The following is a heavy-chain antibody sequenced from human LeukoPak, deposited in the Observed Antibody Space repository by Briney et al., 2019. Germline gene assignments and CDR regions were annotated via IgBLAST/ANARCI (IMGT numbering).Heavy chain of an antibody. V-gene: IGHV3-53*01. J-gene: IGHJ5*02. D-gene: IGHD2/OR15-2a*01. CDR3: ARYLLTSKSFDP. CDR1: GFTVSSNY. CDR2: IYSGGST. Sequence: SGGSLRLSCGASGFTVSSNYMSWVRQAPGKGLEWGSVIYSGGSTYYADSVKGRFTISRDNSKNTLYLQMNSLRAEDTAVYYCARYLLTSKSFDPWGQEILVTVSS.